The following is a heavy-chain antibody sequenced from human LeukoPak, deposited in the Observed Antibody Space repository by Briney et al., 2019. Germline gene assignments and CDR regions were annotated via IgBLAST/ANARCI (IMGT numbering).Heavy chain of an antibody. D-gene: IGHD1-26*01. CDR1: GFTFDDYA. CDR2: ISWNSGSI. Sequence: PGGSLRLSCAASGFTFDDYAMHWVRQAPGKGLEWVSGISWNSGSIGYADSVKGRFTISRDNAKNSLYLQMNSLGAEDTALYYCAKGYGIVGATIDYWGQGTLVTVSS. CDR3: AKGYGIVGATIDY. V-gene: IGHV3-9*01. J-gene: IGHJ4*02.